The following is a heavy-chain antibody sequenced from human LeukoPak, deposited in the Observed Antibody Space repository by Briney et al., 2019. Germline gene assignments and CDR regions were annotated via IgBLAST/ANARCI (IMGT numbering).Heavy chain of an antibody. V-gene: IGHV3-23*01. CDR2: SSGSGGST. CDR1: GFTFSSYA. D-gene: IGHD2-2*01. J-gene: IGHJ4*02. CDR3: AKNIRSSTMYFDY. Sequence: GGALRLSCAASGFTFSSYAMSWVRPAPGKGLEWVSASSGSGGSTHYADSVKGRFIISRDNYKNTLYLQMNSLRAEDTAVYYCAKNIRSSTMYFDYWGQGTLVTVSS.